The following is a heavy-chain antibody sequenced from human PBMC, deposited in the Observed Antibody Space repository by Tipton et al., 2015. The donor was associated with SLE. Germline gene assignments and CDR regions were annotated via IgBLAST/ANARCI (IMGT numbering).Heavy chain of an antibody. D-gene: IGHD6-13*01. J-gene: IGHJ4*02. Sequence: QLVQSGAEMKKPGSSVKVSCKASGGTFSSYAISWVRQAPGQGLEWMGGIIPIFGTANYAQKLQGRVTMTTDTSTSTAYMELRSLRSDDTAVYYCARASSSWVRGAFDYWGQGTLVTVSS. CDR3: ARASSSWVRGAFDY. V-gene: IGHV1-69*06. CDR1: GGTFSSYA. CDR2: IIPIFGTA.